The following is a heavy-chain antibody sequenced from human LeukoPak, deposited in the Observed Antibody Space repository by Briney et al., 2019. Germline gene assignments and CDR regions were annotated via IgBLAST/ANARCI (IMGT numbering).Heavy chain of an antibody. J-gene: IGHJ4*02. Sequence: SGPTLVKPTQALTLTCTFSGFSLTTSGVGVPWIRQPPGETLEWLALIYWDDDKRYSPSLKSRLTITKDTSKNQVVLTMTNMDPVDTGTYYCAHPTGVLGMIDYWGQGTLVTVSS. V-gene: IGHV2-5*02. D-gene: IGHD7-27*01. CDR1: GFSLTTSGVG. CDR2: IYWDDDK. CDR3: AHPTGVLGMIDY.